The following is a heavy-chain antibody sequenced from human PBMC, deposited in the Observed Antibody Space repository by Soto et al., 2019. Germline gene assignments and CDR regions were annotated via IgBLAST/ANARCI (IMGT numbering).Heavy chain of an antibody. Sequence: QVQLQESGPGLVKPSQTLSLTCTVSGGSISSGGYYWSWIRQHPGKGLEWIGYIYYSGSTYYNPSLKSRVTISVDTSENQFSLKLSSVTAADTAVYYCARDRPTNWNERAFDIWGQGTMVTVSS. CDR2: IYYSGST. V-gene: IGHV4-31*03. CDR1: GGSISSGGYY. CDR3: ARDRPTNWNERAFDI. J-gene: IGHJ3*02. D-gene: IGHD1-1*01.